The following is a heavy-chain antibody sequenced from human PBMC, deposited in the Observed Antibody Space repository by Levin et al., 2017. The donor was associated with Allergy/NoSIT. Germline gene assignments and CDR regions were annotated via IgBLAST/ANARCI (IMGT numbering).Heavy chain of an antibody. CDR2: INPSGGST. CDR3: ARDWTPTYYYDSRGYLDY. D-gene: IGHD3-22*01. Sequence: ASVKVSCKASGYTFTSYYMHWVRQAPGQGLEWMGIINPSGGSTSYAQKFQGRVTMTRDTSTSTVYMELSSLRSEDTAVYYCARDWTPTYYYDSRGYLDYWGQGTLVTVSS. V-gene: IGHV1-46*01. J-gene: IGHJ4*02. CDR1: GYTFTSYY.